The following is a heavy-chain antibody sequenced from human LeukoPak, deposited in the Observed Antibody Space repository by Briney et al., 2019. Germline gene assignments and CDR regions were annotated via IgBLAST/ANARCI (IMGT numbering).Heavy chain of an antibody. CDR3: ARDLGYCSGGSCYRGDWFDP. J-gene: IGHJ5*02. D-gene: IGHD2-15*01. CDR1: GFTVSSNY. CDR2: ISSSGSTI. V-gene: IGHV3-11*01. Sequence: GGSLRLSCAASGFTVSSNYMSWVRQAPGKGLEWVSYISSSGSTIYYADSVKGRFTISRDNAKNSLYLQMNSLRAEDTAVYYCARDLGYCSGGSCYRGDWFDPWGQGTLVTVSS.